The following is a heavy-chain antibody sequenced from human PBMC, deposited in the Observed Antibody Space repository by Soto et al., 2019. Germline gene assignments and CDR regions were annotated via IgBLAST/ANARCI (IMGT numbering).Heavy chain of an antibody. Sequence: GGSLRLSCAASGFTFSSYGMHWVRQAPGKGLEWVAVISYDGSNKYYADSVKGRFTISRDNSKNTLYLQMNSLRAEDTAVYYYAKDGGTYYYCSVIYWRYYYYMDVWGKGTTVTVSS. CDR2: ISYDGSNK. V-gene: IGHV3-30*18. J-gene: IGHJ6*03. D-gene: IGHD3-10*01. CDR1: GFTFSSYG. CDR3: AKDGGTYYYCSVIYWRYYYYMDV.